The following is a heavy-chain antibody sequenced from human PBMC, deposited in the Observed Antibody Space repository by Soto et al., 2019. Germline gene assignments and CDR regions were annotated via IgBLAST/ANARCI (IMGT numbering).Heavy chain of an antibody. CDR3: ARAAPYAGYCSGGSCLLGNWFDP. CDR2: ISYDGSNK. V-gene: IGHV3-30-3*01. CDR1: GFTFSSYA. J-gene: IGHJ5*02. D-gene: IGHD2-15*01. Sequence: PGGSLRLSCAASGFTFSSYAMHWVRQAPGKGLEWVAVISYDGSNKYYADSVKGRFTISRDNSKNTLYLQMNSLRAEDTAVYYCARAAPYAGYCSGGSCLLGNWFDPWGQGTLVTVSS.